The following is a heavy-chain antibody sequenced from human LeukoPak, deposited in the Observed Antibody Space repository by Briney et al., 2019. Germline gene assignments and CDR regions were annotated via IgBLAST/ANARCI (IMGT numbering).Heavy chain of an antibody. D-gene: IGHD6-13*01. CDR1: GGSISSYY. J-gene: IGHJ4*02. CDR3: AADSSPSWYYF. V-gene: IGHV4-59*08. Sequence: SETLSLTCTLSGGSISSYYWSWIRQPPGKGLEWIGYIYYSGSTNYNPSLKSRVTISVDTSKNQFSLRLSSVTAADTAVYYCAADSSPSWYYFWGQGTLVTVSS. CDR2: IYYSGST.